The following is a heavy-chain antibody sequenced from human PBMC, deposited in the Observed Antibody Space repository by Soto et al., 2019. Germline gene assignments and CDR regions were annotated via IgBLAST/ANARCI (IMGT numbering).Heavy chain of an antibody. D-gene: IGHD6-13*01. Sequence: QVQLQEPGPRLVKPSETLSLTCTVSGGSFNNNYWNWIRQHPGRGMEWIGYIHSSGGTRFNPSFNSRATMSVDTSSSQFSLTLHSVTAADTALYYCAREIPAAGHFDSWGQATLVTVSS. CDR2: IHSSGGT. J-gene: IGHJ4*02. V-gene: IGHV4-59*01. CDR3: AREIPAAGHFDS. CDR1: GGSFNNNY.